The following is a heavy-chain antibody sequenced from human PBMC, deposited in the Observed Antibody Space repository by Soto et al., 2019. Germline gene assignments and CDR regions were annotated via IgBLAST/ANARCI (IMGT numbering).Heavy chain of an antibody. J-gene: IGHJ6*02. CDR2: IDPIDSYT. Sequence: GESLKISCKGSGYSFTSYWISWVRQMPGKGLEWMGRIDPIDSYTNYSPSFQGHVTISADKSISTAYLQWSSLKASDTAMYYCARRAHMSRRGETFSYYYYGMDVWGQGTTVTVAS. CDR1: GYSFTSYW. V-gene: IGHV5-10-1*01. D-gene: IGHD3-16*01. CDR3: ARRAHMSRRGETFSYYYYGMDV.